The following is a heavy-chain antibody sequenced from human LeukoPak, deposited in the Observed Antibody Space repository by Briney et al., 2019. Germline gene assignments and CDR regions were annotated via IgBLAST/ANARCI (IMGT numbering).Heavy chain of an antibody. CDR2: IWYDGSNK. J-gene: IGHJ4*02. V-gene: IGHV3-33*06. D-gene: IGHD5-24*01. Sequence: GGSLRLSCAASGFTFSSYGMHWVRQAPCKGLEWVAVIWYDGSNKYYADSVKGRFTISRDNSKNKLYLQMNRLRAEDTAVYYCAKTGGDGYNSGFGYWGQGTLVTVSS. CDR3: AKTGGDGYNSGFGY. CDR1: GFTFSSYG.